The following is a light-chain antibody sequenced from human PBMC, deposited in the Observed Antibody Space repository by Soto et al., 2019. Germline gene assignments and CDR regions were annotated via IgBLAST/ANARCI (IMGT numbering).Light chain of an antibody. CDR3: QQYSTLPHT. Sequence: ESVLTQSPGTLSLSPGERATLSCRASQSVSNSFFAWYQQKPGQAPRLLIYGVSSRATGIPDRFSGSGSGTDFTLTISRLEPEDFVVYYCQQYSTLPHTFGQGTKLEVE. CDR1: QSVSNSF. CDR2: GVS. J-gene: IGKJ2*01. V-gene: IGKV3-20*01.